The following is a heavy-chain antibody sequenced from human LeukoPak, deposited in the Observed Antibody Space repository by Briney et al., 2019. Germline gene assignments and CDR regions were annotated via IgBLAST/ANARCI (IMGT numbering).Heavy chain of an antibody. CDR1: RFTFSNYV. J-gene: IGHJ3*02. Sequence: PGGSLRLSCAASRFTFSNYVMHWVRQAPGKGLEWVAVISYDGSDKYYADSVKGRFTISRDNSKNTLYLQMNSLRAEDTAVYYCARASGIVVVAARAFDIWGQGTMVTVSS. D-gene: IGHD2-15*01. V-gene: IGHV3-30*03. CDR2: ISYDGSDK. CDR3: ARASGIVVVAARAFDI.